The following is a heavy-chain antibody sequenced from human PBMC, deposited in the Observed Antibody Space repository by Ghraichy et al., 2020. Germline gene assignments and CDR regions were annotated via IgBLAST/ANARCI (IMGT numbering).Heavy chain of an antibody. CDR2: IKQDGSEK. V-gene: IGHV3-7*03. CDR1: GFTFSSNS. CDR3: ARVPSPFGWYFDL. J-gene: IGHJ2*01. Sequence: GGSLRLSCAASGFTFSSNSMTWVRQAPGKGLEWVATIKQDGSEKYYVDSVKGRFTISRDNTKNSLYLQMNSLRAEDTAVYFCARVPSPFGWYFDLWGRGTLVTVSS. D-gene: IGHD3-16*01.